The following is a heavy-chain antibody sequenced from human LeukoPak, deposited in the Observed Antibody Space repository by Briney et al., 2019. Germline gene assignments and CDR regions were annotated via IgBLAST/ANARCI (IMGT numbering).Heavy chain of an antibody. CDR3: AKAPWSGRYCSGGSCLNGFDP. CDR1: GFTFSSYA. J-gene: IGHJ5*02. V-gene: IGHV3-23*01. CDR2: ISGSGGST. Sequence: QPGGSLRLSWSASGFTFSSYAMSSVRQAPGKGLEWVSAISGSGGSTYYADSVKGRFTISRDNSKNTLYLQMNSLRAEDTAVYYCAKAPWSGRYCSGGSCLNGFDPWGQGTLVTVSS. D-gene: IGHD2-15*01.